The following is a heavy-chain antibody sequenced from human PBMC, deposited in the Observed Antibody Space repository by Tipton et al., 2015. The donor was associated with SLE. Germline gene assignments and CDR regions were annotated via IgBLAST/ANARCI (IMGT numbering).Heavy chain of an antibody. CDR1: GFTFSSYA. V-gene: IGHV3-23*03. Sequence: SLRLSCAASGFTFSSYAVTWVRQAPGKGLEWVSLIHHDGDNTYYADSVKGRFTISRDKSKNMFHLQMNSLRAEDTAVYYCAVNYYWRGYFDDAFDIWGQGTTVTVSS. J-gene: IGHJ3*02. CDR3: AVNYYWRGYFDDAFDI. D-gene: IGHD3-3*01. CDR2: IHHDGDNT.